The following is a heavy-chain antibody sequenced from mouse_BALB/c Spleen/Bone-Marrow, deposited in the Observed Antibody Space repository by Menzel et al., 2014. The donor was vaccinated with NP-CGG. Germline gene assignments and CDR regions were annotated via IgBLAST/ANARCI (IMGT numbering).Heavy chain of an antibody. D-gene: IGHD2-3*01. CDR1: GFNIKDTY. V-gene: IGHV14-3*02. CDR3: ARVLLLPTPYYYAMDY. Sequence: EVQLQESGAELAKPGASVKLSCTASGFNIKDTYMHWVKQRPEQGLEWIGRIDPANGNTKYDPKFQGKATITADTSSNTAYLQLSSLTSEDTAVYCCARVLLLPTPYYYAMDYLGQGTSVTVSS. J-gene: IGHJ4*01. CDR2: IDPANGNT.